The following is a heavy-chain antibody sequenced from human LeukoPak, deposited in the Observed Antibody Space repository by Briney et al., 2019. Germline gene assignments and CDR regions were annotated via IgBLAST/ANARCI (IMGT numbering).Heavy chain of an antibody. V-gene: IGHV3-23*01. CDR3: AKLTFDF. Sequence: GGSLRLSCAASGFTFSSHAMSWVRQAPGKGLEWVSTISDVGASTYYADSVKGRFTVSRDNSKNTLYLQMSSLRAEDTAVYYCAKLTFDFWGQGALVTVSS. CDR2: ISDVGAST. J-gene: IGHJ4*02. CDR1: GFTFSSHA.